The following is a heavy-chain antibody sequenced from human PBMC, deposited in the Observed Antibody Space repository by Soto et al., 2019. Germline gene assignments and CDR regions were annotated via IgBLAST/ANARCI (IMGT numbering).Heavy chain of an antibody. V-gene: IGHV3-30*18. D-gene: IGHD3-22*01. CDR3: AKDRQEDVSGRYYDFDY. J-gene: IGHJ4*02. CDR2: ISYDGSNK. Sequence: QVQLVESGGGVVQPGRSLRLSCAASGFIFSSYGMHWVRQAPGKGLERMAVISYDGSNKYYVDSVKGRFTISRDNSKNTLYLQMNSLRGEDTAVYYCAKDRQEDVSGRYYDFDYWGQGTLVTVSS. CDR1: GFIFSSYG.